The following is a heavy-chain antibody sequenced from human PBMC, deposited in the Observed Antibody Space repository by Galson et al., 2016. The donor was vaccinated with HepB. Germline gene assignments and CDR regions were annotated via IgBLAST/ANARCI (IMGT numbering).Heavy chain of an antibody. Sequence: SLRLSCAASGFTFGDYSMNWFRQAPGKGLEWVGFIRSKAYGGTTEYAASVKGRFTISRDDSKTIAYLQMNSLKTEDTAVYYCTRDQSLRIANSGDAFDIWGQGTMVTVSS. J-gene: IGHJ3*02. V-gene: IGHV3-49*03. D-gene: IGHD3-16*02. CDR1: GFTFGDYS. CDR2: IRSKAYGGTT. CDR3: TRDQSLRIANSGDAFDI.